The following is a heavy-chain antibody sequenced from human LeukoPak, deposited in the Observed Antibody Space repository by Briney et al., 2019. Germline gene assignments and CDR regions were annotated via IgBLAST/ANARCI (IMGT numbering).Heavy chain of an antibody. CDR3: AKERGYGYNHIDY. CDR2: ISGSG. V-gene: IGHV3-23*01. CDR1: GFTFSNYA. J-gene: IGHJ4*02. Sequence: GGSLRLSCAASGFTFSNYAMSWVRQAPGKGLEWVSTISGSGDYADSVKGRFTISRDKSKNTVYLQMNSLRAEDTAVYYCAKERGYGYNHIDYWGQGTLVTVSS. D-gene: IGHD5-24*01.